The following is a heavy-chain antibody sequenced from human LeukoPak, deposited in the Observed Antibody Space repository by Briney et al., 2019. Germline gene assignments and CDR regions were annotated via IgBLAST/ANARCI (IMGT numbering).Heavy chain of an antibody. D-gene: IGHD3-10*01. CDR1: GGSFSGYY. CDR3: ASRSTYYYGSGSYYWSY. J-gene: IGHJ4*02. Sequence: SETLSLTCAVYGGSFSGYYWSWIRQPPGKGLEWIGEINHSGSTNYNPSLKSRVTISVDTSKNQFSLKLSSVTAADTAVYYCASRSTYYYGSGSYYWSYWGQGTLVTVSS. V-gene: IGHV4-34*01. CDR2: INHSGST.